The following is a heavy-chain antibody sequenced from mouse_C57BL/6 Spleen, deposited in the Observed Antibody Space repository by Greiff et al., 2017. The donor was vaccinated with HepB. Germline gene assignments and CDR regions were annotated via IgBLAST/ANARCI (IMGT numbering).Heavy chain of an antibody. Sequence: EVKLVESGPELVKPGDSVKISCKASGYSFTGYFMNWVMQSHGKGLEWIGRINPYNGDTFYNQKFKGKATLTVDKSSSTAHMELRSLTSEDSAVYYCARWDYGSSPFDYWGQGTTLTVSS. J-gene: IGHJ2*01. V-gene: IGHV1-20*01. CDR2: INPYNGDT. CDR1: GYSFTGYF. D-gene: IGHD1-1*01. CDR3: ARWDYGSSPFDY.